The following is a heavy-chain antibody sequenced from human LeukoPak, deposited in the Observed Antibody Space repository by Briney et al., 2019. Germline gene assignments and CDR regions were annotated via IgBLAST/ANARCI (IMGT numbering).Heavy chain of an antibody. CDR2: IYTSGST. J-gene: IGHJ3*02. D-gene: IGHD6-13*01. V-gene: IGHV4-4*07. CDR1: GVSISSYY. CDR3: ARDAPRPDSSSWYAAFDI. Sequence: SETLSLTCTVSGVSISSYYWSWIRQPAGKGLEWIGRIYTSGSTNYNPSLKSRVTMSVDTSKNQFSLKLSSVTAADTAVYYCARDAPRPDSSSWYAAFDIWGQGTMVTVSS.